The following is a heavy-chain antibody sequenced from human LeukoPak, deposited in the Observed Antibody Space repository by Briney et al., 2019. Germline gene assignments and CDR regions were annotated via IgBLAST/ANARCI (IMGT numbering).Heavy chain of an antibody. D-gene: IGHD3-10*01. CDR2: ISSGSDYI. CDR1: GFTMSGIH. V-gene: IGHV3-21*01. CDR3: TRELGGSGVSEY. J-gene: IGHJ4*02. Sequence: GGSLRLSCTASGFTMSGIHMNWVRQAPGKGLEWVSSISSGSDYIYYAGSMKGRFTISRDNAKNSVYLQMNSLRAEDTAVYYCTRELGGSGVSEYWGQGTLVTVSS.